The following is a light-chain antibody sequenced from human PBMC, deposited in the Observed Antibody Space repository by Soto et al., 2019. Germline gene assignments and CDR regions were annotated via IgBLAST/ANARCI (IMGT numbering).Light chain of an antibody. Sequence: EIVMTQSPATLSVSPGERATLSCRASQSVRSNLAWYQQKPGQAPRLLIYCASSRATGIPDRFSGGGSGTDFTLTISRLEPEDVAVYYCQQYGSSTITFGQGTRLEIK. CDR2: CAS. CDR1: QSVRSN. J-gene: IGKJ5*01. V-gene: IGKV3-20*01. CDR3: QQYGSSTIT.